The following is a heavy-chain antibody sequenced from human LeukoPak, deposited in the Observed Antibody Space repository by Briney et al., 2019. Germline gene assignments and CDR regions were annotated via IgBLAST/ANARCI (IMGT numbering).Heavy chain of an antibody. CDR1: GFTFSSYG. V-gene: IGHV3-30*02. Sequence: PGGSLRLSCAASGFTFSSYGMHWVRQTPGKGLEWVSFIRYDGDNKYYADSVKGRFTISRDNSKNTLYLQMNSLRAEDTAIYYCVKDPLGGSRVDYWGQGSQVTVSS. CDR2: IRYDGDNK. D-gene: IGHD3-16*01. CDR3: VKDPLGGSRVDY. J-gene: IGHJ4*02.